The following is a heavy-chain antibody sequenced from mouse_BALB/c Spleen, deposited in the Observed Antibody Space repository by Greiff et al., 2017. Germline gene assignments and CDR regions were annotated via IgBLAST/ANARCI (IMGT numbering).Heavy chain of an antibody. D-gene: IGHD3-3*01. CDR3: ARDGGTRYFDV. CDR2: IRNKANGYTT. V-gene: IGHV7-3*02. Sequence: EVKVVDSGGGLVQPGGSLRLSCATSGFTFTDYYMSWVRQPPGKALEWLGFIRNKANGYTTEYSASVKGRFTISRDNSQSILYLQMNTLRAEDSATYCCARDGGTRYFDVWGAGTTVTVSS. J-gene: IGHJ1*01. CDR1: GFTFTDYY.